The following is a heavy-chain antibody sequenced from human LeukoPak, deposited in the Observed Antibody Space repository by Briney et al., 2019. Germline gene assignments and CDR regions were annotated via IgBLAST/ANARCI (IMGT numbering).Heavy chain of an antibody. CDR3: AREVNPTTNLANWFDP. V-gene: IGHV4-59*01. CDR2: MYYSGST. D-gene: IGHD1-14*01. CDR1: GGSISSYY. Sequence: SETLSLTCTVSGGSISSYYWSWIRQPPGKGLEWIGYMYYSGSTNYNPSLKSRVTISVDTSKNQFSLKLSSVTAADTAVYYCAREVNPTTNLANWFDPWGQGTLVTVSS. J-gene: IGHJ5*02.